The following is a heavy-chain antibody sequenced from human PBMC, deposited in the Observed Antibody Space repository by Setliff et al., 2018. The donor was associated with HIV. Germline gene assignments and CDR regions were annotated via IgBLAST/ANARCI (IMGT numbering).Heavy chain of an antibody. V-gene: IGHV4-59*08. J-gene: IGHJ4*02. CDR3: ARQMTIPGVAVTPVDY. Sequence: SEPLSLTCTVSGGSIRSYYWSWIRQSPGKGLEWIGYVFYNGDTAYNPSLKGRLTISVDTSKSQFSLKLTSVTAADTAVYYCARQMTIPGVAVTPVDYWGQGALVTVSS. CDR2: VFYNGDT. CDR1: GGSIRSYY. D-gene: IGHD3-3*01.